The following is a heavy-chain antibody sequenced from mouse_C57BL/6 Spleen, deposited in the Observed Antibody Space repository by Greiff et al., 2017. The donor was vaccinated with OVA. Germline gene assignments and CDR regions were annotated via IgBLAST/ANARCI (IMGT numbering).Heavy chain of an antibody. Sequence: VQLQQSGAELVKPGASVKLSCKASGYTFTSYWMQWVKQRPGQGLEWIGEIDPSDSYTNYNQKFKGKATLTVDTSSSTAYMQLSSLTSEDSAVYYCARSEGYFDVWGTGTTVTVSA. V-gene: IGHV1-50*01. CDR1: GYTFTSYW. J-gene: IGHJ1*03. CDR3: ARSEGYFDV. CDR2: IDPSDSYT.